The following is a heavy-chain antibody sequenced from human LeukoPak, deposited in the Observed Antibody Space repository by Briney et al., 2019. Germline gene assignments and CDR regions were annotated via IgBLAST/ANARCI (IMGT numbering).Heavy chain of an antibody. J-gene: IGHJ4*02. D-gene: IGHD3-22*01. CDR3: ARDGEVPPYYYDSSGYEPYFDY. CDR2: INPNSGGT. CDR1: GYTFTGYY. Sequence: ASVKVSCKASGYTFTGYYMHWVRQAPGQGLEWMGWINPNSGGTNYAQKFQGWVTMTRDTSISTAYMELSRLRSDDTAVYYCARDGEVPPYYYDSSGYEPYFDYWGQGTLVTVSS. V-gene: IGHV1-2*04.